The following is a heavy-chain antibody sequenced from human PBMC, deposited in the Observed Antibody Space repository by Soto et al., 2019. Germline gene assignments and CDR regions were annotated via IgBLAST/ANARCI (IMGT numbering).Heavy chain of an antibody. J-gene: IGHJ4*02. Sequence: SQTLSLTCAISGDSVSSNSAAWNWIRQSPSRGLEWLGRTYYRSKWYNDYAVSVKSRITINPDTSKNQFSLQLNSVTPEDTAVYYCARDSCSGGSCYGGSYFDYWGQGTLVTVSS. CDR2: TYYRSKWYN. V-gene: IGHV6-1*01. D-gene: IGHD2-15*01. CDR1: GDSVSSNSAA. CDR3: ARDSCSGGSCYGGSYFDY.